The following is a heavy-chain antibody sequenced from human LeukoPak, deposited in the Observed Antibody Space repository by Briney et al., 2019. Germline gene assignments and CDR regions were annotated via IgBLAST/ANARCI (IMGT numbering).Heavy chain of an antibody. Sequence: IYYSGSTYYNPSLKSRVTISVDTSKNQFSLKLSSVTAADTAVYYCARGNWNYVPFDYWGQGTLVTVSS. D-gene: IGHD1-7*01. J-gene: IGHJ4*02. CDR2: IYYSGST. CDR3: ARGNWNYVPFDY. V-gene: IGHV4-31*02.